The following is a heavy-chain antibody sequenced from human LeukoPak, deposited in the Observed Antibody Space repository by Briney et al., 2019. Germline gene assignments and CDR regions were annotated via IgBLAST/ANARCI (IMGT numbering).Heavy chain of an antibody. CDR1: GGSISSNNYY. V-gene: IGHV4-39*01. J-gene: IGHJ4*02. CDR2: VFYSGST. CDR3: ARPITSSSWYYFDY. D-gene: IGHD6-13*01. Sequence: PSETLSLTCNVSGGSISSNNYYWGWIRQSPGKGLEWIGSVFYSGSTYYNPSLKSRVTISVDTSKNQFSLKLSSVTAADTAVYYCARPITSSSWYYFDYWGQGTLVTVSS.